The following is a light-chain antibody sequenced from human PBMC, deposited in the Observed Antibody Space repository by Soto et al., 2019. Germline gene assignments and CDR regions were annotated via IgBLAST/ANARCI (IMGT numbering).Light chain of an antibody. CDR2: RNN. CDR3: ASWDDSLSGQV. CDR1: SSNIGSNY. V-gene: IGLV1-47*01. Sequence: QSVLSQPPSASGTPGQRVTISCSGSSSNIGSNYVYWYQQLPVTAPKLLIYRNNQRPSGVPVRFSGSKSGTSAALAISGLRSEDEADYYCASWDDSLSGQVFGGVTK. J-gene: IGLJ3*02.